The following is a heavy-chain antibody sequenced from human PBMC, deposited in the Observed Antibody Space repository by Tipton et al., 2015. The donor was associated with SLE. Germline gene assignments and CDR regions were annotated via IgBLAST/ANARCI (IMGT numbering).Heavy chain of an antibody. V-gene: IGHV4-30-4*02. CDR3: ARRLSAYDKKCFDL. J-gene: IGHJ2*01. CDR1: GGSIGSSDYS. Sequence: TLSLTCAVSGGSIGSSDYSWSWIRQPPGKGLEWIGYMNYSGSTYYNPSLKSRVTISVDTSKNQFSLKLSSVTAADTAVYYCARRLSAYDKKCFDLWGRGTLLPVS. D-gene: IGHD3-22*01. CDR2: MNYSGST.